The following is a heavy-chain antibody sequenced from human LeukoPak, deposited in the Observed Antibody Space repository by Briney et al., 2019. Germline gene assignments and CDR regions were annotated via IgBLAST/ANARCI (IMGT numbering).Heavy chain of an antibody. V-gene: IGHV5-51*01. J-gene: IGHJ3*02. CDR3: ARQRSYYDSSGYYYAFDI. Sequence: GESLKISCKGSEYSFSSYWIGWVRQMPGKGLEWMGNIYPSDSDTRYSPAFQGQVTMSADKSISTAYLQWSSLKASDTAMYYCARQRSYYDSSGYYYAFDIWGQGTMVTVSS. D-gene: IGHD3-22*01. CDR1: EYSFSSYW. CDR2: IYPSDSDT.